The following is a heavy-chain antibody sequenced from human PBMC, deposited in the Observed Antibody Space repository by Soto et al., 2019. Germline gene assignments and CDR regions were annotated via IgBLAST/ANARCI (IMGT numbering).Heavy chain of an antibody. Sequence: SVKVSCKASGFTFTSSAVQWVRQARGQRLEWIGWIVVGSGNTNYAQKFQERVTITRDMSTSTAYMELSSLRSEDTAVYYCAADGRYYYDSSGYYVPYYYYGMDVGGEGTTFTVSS. CDR1: GFTFTSSA. J-gene: IGHJ6*04. D-gene: IGHD3-22*01. CDR2: IVVGSGNT. V-gene: IGHV1-58*01. CDR3: AADGRYYYDSSGYYVPYYYYGMDV.